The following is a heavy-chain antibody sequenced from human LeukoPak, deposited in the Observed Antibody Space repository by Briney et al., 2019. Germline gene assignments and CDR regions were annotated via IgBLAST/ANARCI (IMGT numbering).Heavy chain of an antibody. CDR2: INHSGST. CDR3: ARVSYCGGDCGN. D-gene: IGHD2-21*02. Sequence: SETLSLTCAVYGGSFSDYYWSWIRQPPGKGLEWIGEINHSGSTNYNPSLKSRVTRSVDTSKNQFSLKLSSVTAADTAVYYCARVSYCGGDCGNWGRGTLVIVSS. CDR1: GGSFSDYY. V-gene: IGHV4-34*01. J-gene: IGHJ1*01.